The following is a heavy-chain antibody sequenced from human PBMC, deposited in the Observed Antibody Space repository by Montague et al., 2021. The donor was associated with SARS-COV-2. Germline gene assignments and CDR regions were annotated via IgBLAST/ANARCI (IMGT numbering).Heavy chain of an antibody. V-gene: IGHV3-9*01. D-gene: IGHD4-17*01. CDR3: AKMDYGDSTQDY. CDR2: ISWNSGSI. CDR1: GSTFDDYA. J-gene: IGHJ4*02. Sequence: SLRLSCAASGSTFDDYAMHWVRQAPGKGLEWVSGISWNSGSIGYADSVKGRFTISRDNAKNSLYLQMNSLRAEDTALYYCAKMDYGDSTQDYWGQGTLVTVSS.